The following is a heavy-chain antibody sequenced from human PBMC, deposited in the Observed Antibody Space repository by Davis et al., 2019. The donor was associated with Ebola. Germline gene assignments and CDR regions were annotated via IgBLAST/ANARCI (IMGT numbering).Heavy chain of an antibody. J-gene: IGHJ4*02. CDR2: ISNSGGST. D-gene: IGHD3-10*01. CDR1: GFTFSSYA. V-gene: IGHV3-23*01. CDR3: ARELLDLQGVSSWGYFHH. Sequence: GGSLRLSCAASGFTFSSYAMNWVRQAPGKGLEWVSVISNSGGSTYYADSVKGRFTISRDNSKNTLYLQMNSLRAEDTAVYYCARELLDLQGVSSWGYFHHWGQGTLVTVSS.